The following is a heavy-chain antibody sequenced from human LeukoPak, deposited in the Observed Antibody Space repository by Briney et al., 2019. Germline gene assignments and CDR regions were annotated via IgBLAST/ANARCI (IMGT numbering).Heavy chain of an antibody. J-gene: IGHJ4*02. V-gene: IGHV5-51*01. CDR2: IYPGYSDT. D-gene: IGHD5-24*01. CDR3: AGSMATNGSYYFDY. Sequence: PGGSLKISVKGSGYRFTSYSIGGVPQIPGKGREGMGIIYPGYSDTRYSPSFQGQLTILADKSNSTANPQWSSLNAPDTAMYSWAGSMATNGSYYFDYWGQGTLVTVSS. CDR1: GYRFTSYS.